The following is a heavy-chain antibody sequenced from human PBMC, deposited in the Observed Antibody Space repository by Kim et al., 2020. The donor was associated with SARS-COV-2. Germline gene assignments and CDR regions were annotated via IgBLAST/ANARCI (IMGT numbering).Heavy chain of an antibody. D-gene: IGHD4-4*01. V-gene: IGHV4-59*08. CDR3: ARHPRTAATGNYRFDL. J-gene: IGHJ2*01. CDR2: IHDRGDT. Sequence: SETLSLTCTVSGGSISGFYWSWIRQSPGNGLEWIAYIHDRGDTNSNPSLKSRVTISLDTSKRQFSLNLHSVTAADTALYYCARHPRTAATGNYRFDLWGRGTLVTVSS. CDR1: GGSISGFY.